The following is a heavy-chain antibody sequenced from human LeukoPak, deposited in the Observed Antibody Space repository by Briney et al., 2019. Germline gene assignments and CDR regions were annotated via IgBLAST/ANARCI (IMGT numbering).Heavy chain of an antibody. D-gene: IGHD3-10*02. CDR3: AELGITMIGGV. Sequence: GGSLRLSCTASGFTFGRYAMHWLRQAPGKGLEWVSYISSSGSTIYYADSVKGRFTISRDNAKNSLYLQMNSLRAEDTAVYYCAELGITMIGGVWGKGTTVTISS. CDR1: GFTFGRYA. J-gene: IGHJ6*04. V-gene: IGHV3-48*03. CDR2: ISSSGSTI.